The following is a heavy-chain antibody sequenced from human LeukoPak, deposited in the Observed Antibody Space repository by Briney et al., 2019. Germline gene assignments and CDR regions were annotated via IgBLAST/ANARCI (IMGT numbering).Heavy chain of an antibody. V-gene: IGHV4-34*01. CDR3: ARAGLRFFDWSRNYYYGMDV. D-gene: IGHD3-9*01. J-gene: IGHJ6*02. CDR1: GGSFSDYY. CDR2: INQSGST. Sequence: PSETLSLTCGVFGGSFSDYYWSWIRQPPGKGLEWIGEINQSGSTNYNPSLKSRVTISVDTSKNQFSLKLISVTAADTAVYYCARAGLRFFDWSRNYYYGMDVWGQGTTVTVSS.